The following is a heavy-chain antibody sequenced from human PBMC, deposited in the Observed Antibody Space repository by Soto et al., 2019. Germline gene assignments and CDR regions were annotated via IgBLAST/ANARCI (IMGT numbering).Heavy chain of an antibody. CDR3: AKNSGWFNT. V-gene: IGHV3-23*01. D-gene: IGHD3-10*01. J-gene: IGHJ5*02. CDR2: IDGSGATR. CDR1: GFPFSPTD. Sequence: EFQVMQSGGGFVQPGGSLRLACAASGFPFSPTDMSWVRQAPGKGLEWVSTIDGSGATRYYADSVRGRFTISRDNSKNTVYLQMDGLRVDDTAFYYCAKNSGWFNTWGQGDLVIVSS.